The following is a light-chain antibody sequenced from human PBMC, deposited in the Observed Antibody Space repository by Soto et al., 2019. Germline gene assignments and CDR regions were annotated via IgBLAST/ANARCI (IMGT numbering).Light chain of an antibody. V-gene: IGKV2-28*01. CDR1: QSLLHRNGYNF. CDR3: MQALQSPIT. Sequence: DIVMTQSPLSLPVTPGEPASISCRSSQSLLHRNGYNFLDWYLQKPGQSPQLLISLGSNRASGVPDRFSGSGSGTDFTLKISRVEAEDVGVYYCMQALQSPITFGPGTKVDIK. J-gene: IGKJ3*01. CDR2: LGS.